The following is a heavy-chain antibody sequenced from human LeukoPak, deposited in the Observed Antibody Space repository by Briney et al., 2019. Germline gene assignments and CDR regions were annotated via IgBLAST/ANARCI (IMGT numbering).Heavy chain of an antibody. CDR1: GFTFSSSG. J-gene: IGHJ3*02. CDR3: AREILGYCSGGSCYYGAFDI. V-gene: IGHV3-33*01. CDR2: IWFDGSNK. D-gene: IGHD2-15*01. Sequence: GGSLRLSCAASGFTFSSSGFHWVRQAPGKGLEWVTIIWFDGSNKYYADSVKGRFTISRDNSKNTLYLQMNSLRAEDTAVYYCAREILGYCSGGSCYYGAFDIWGQGTMVTVSS.